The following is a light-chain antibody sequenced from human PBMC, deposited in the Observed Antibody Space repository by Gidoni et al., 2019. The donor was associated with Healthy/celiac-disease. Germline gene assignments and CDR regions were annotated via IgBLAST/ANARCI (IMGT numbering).Light chain of an antibody. CDR2: DDS. J-gene: IGLJ2*01. Sequence: SYVLPQPPSVSVAPGQRARITCGGNNMGSKSVHWYQQKPGQAPVLVVYDDSDRPSGIPERFSGSNSGNTATLTISRVEAGDEADYYCQVWDSSSDHPVVFGGGTKLTVL. CDR3: QVWDSSSDHPVV. CDR1: NMGSKS. V-gene: IGLV3-21*02.